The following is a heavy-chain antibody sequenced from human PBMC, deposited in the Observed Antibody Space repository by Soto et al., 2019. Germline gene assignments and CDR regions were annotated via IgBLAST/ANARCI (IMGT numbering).Heavy chain of an antibody. CDR2: ISYDGSNN. J-gene: IGHJ3*02. V-gene: IGHV3-30-3*01. Sequence: QVQLVESGGGVVQPGRSLRLSCAASGFTFSSYAMHWVRQAPGKGLEWVAVISYDGSNNYYAESVKGRFTISRDNYKNTLYLQMNSLRAEDTAVYYCARGRQFFDAFDIWGQGTMVTVSS. CDR3: ARGRQFFDAFDI. CDR1: GFTFSSYA.